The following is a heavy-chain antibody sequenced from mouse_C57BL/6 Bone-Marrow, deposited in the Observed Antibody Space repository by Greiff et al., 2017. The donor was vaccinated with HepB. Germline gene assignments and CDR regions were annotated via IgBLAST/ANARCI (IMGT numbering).Heavy chain of an antibody. D-gene: IGHD1-1*01. V-gene: IGHV1-82*01. CDR2: IYPGDGDT. Sequence: QVQLQQSGPELVKPGASVKISCKASGYAFSSSWMNWVKQRPGKGLEWIGRIYPGDGDTNYNGKFKGKATLTADKSSSTAYMQLSSLTSEDSAVYFCARKAYYCGKDWYFDVWGTGTTVTVSS. J-gene: IGHJ1*03. CDR3: ARKAYYCGKDWYFDV. CDR1: GYAFSSSW.